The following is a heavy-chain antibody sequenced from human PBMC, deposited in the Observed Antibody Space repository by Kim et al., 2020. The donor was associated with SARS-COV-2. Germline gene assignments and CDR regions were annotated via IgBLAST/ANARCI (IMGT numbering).Heavy chain of an antibody. CDR3: ARDLQTGYVGDY. J-gene: IGHJ4*02. CDR2: IWFDGRKE. Sequence: GGSLRLSCAASGFTFRNHGMHWVRQAPGKGLEWVAIIWFDGRKEYYADSVKGRFTISRDNSENTLYLQMNSLRVEDTAMYYCARDLQTGYVGDYWGQGTLAPASS. D-gene: IGHD5-12*01. V-gene: IGHV3-33*01. CDR1: GFTFRNHG.